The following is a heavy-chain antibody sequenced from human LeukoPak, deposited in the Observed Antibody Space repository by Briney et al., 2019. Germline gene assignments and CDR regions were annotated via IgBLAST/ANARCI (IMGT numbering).Heavy chain of an antibody. CDR2: INPNSGGT. CDR3: ARIPPGYCSSTSCSVL. J-gene: IGHJ4*02. CDR1: GYTFSGYY. V-gene: IGHV1-2*02. Sequence: ASVKVSCKASGYTFSGYYMHWVRQAPGQGLEWMGWINPNSGGTNYAQKFQGRVTMTRDTSISTAYMELSRLRSDDTAVYYCARIPPGYCSSTSCSVLWGQGTPVTVSS. D-gene: IGHD2-2*01.